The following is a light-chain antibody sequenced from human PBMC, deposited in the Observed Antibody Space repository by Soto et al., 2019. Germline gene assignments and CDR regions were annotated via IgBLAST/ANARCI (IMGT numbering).Light chain of an antibody. CDR2: GAS. CDR3: QHRSDWPLT. Sequence: EIVLTQYPATLSLSPGERATLSCRASQSVSTYLAWYQHKPGQGPRLLIYGASNRATGIPARFSGSGSGTDFTLTISSLEPEDLAVYYCQHRSDWPLTFGGGTKVEIK. V-gene: IGKV3-11*01. J-gene: IGKJ4*01. CDR1: QSVSTY.